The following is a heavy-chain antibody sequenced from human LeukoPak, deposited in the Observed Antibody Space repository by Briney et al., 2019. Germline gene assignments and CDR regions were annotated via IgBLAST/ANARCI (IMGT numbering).Heavy chain of an antibody. J-gene: IGHJ6*03. Sequence: SSETLSLTCTVSGVSISSSNSYWGWIRQPPGKGLEWIGSIYYSGNTYYNPSLKSRVTISVDTSKNQFSLKLGSVTAADTAVYYCARVLGYNYYMDVWGKGTTVTVSS. V-gene: IGHV4-39*07. D-gene: IGHD2-15*01. CDR3: ARVLGYNYYMDV. CDR1: GVSISSSNSY. CDR2: IYYSGNT.